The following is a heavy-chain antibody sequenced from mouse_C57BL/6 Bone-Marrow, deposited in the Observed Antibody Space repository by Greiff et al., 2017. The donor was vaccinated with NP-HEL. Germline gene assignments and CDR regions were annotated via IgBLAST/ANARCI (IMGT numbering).Heavy chain of an antibody. D-gene: IGHD3-2*02. Sequence: QVHVKQPGAELVKPGASVKLSCKASGYTFTSYWMQWVNQRPGQGLEWIGEIDPSDSYTNYNQKFKGKATLTVDTSSRTAYMQLSSLTSEDSAVYYCARAQLRPWFAYWGQGTLVTVSA. CDR1: GYTFTSYW. V-gene: IGHV1-50*01. CDR3: ARAQLRPWFAY. CDR2: IDPSDSYT. J-gene: IGHJ3*01.